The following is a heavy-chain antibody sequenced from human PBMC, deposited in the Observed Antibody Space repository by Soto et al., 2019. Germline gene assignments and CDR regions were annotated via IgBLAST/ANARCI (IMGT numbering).Heavy chain of an antibody. Sequence: QVQLQESGQGLLTPSETLSLTCTVSGGSLRSYYWSWIRQPPGKGLEWFGYTYNSASTNYNPSLKSRGTRSVDTSKNQLALSLSSVTAADTAVYYCVRVLAVAGQDYWGQGTLVTVSS. J-gene: IGHJ4*02. CDR2: TYNSAST. D-gene: IGHD6-19*01. CDR3: VRVLAVAGQDY. CDR1: GGSLRSYY. V-gene: IGHV4-59*01.